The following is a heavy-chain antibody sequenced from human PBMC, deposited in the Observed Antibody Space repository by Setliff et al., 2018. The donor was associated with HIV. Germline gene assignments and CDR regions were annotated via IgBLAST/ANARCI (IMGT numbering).Heavy chain of an antibody. CDR2: ISAYNGRT. CDR3: AKDSDEFSTIVGSSAY. J-gene: IGHJ4*02. CDR1: GYSFDTHG. D-gene: IGHD3-22*01. Sequence: VKVSCKASGYSFDTHGVTWVRQAPGQGLEWMGWISAYNGRTHYAQRFQTRFTMTTDTSTNTAYMELTSLTSGDTAVYYCAKDSDEFSTIVGSSAYWGQGTLVTVS. V-gene: IGHV1-18*01.